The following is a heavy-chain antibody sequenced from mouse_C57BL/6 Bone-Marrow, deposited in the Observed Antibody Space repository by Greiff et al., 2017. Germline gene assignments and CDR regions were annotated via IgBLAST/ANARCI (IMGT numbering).Heavy chain of an antibody. Sequence: EVKLVESGGGLVKPGGSLKLSCAASGFTFSSYAMSWVRQTPEKRLEWVATISDGGRYTYYPDNVKGRFTISRDNAKNNLYLQMSHLKSEDTAMYYCARDRDDGYFGFAYWGQGTLVTVSA. J-gene: IGHJ3*01. V-gene: IGHV5-4*01. CDR1: GFTFSSYA. D-gene: IGHD2-3*01. CDR3: ARDRDDGYFGFAY. CDR2: ISDGGRYT.